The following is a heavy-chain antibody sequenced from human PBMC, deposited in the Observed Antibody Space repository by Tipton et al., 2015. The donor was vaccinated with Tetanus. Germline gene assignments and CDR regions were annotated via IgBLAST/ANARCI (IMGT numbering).Heavy chain of an antibody. CDR1: GGSISSSSYY. CDR3: ARVITIFGVVMYYYGMDV. D-gene: IGHD3-3*01. V-gene: IGHV4-39*01. Sequence: TLSLTCTVSGGSISSSSYYWGWIRQPPGKGLEWIGSIYYSESTYYNPSLKSRVTISVDTSKNQFSLKLSSVTAADTAVYYCARVITIFGVVMYYYGMDVWGQGTTVTVSS. CDR2: IYYSEST. J-gene: IGHJ6*02.